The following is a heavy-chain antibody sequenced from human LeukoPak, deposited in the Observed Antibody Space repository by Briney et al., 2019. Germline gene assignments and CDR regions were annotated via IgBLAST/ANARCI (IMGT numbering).Heavy chain of an antibody. J-gene: IGHJ3*02. CDR1: GFTFDDYA. Sequence: GGSLRLSCAASGFTFDDYAMHWVRQVPGKGLEWVSGISWNSGSIGYADSVKGRFTVSRDNAKNSLYLQMNSLRAEDMALYYCAKDEFVASDFTGAFDIWGQGTMVTVSS. V-gene: IGHV3-9*03. CDR2: ISWNSGSI. D-gene: IGHD2-8*02. CDR3: AKDEFVASDFTGAFDI.